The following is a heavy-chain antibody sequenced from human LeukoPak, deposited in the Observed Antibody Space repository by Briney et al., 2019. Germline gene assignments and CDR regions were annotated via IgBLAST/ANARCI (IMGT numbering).Heavy chain of an antibody. CDR3: ARDLDYYDSSGYLNRFET. V-gene: IGHV4-4*07. Sequence: SETLSLPCTVSGGSISSYYWSWIRQPAGKGLEWIGRIYTSGSTNYNPSLKSRVTMSVDTSKNQFSLKLSSVTAADTAVYYCARDLDYYDSSGYLNRFETWGPGALGTVSS. CDR1: GGSISSYY. D-gene: IGHD3-22*01. J-gene: IGHJ5*02. CDR2: IYTSGST.